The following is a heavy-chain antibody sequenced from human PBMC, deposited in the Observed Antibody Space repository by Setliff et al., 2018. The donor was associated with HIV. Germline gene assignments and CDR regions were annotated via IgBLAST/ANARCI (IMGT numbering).Heavy chain of an antibody. V-gene: IGHV3-33*05. CDR3: ARPTNIDTLYYGSQSFYMYYYGMDV. CDR2: TPNDGSYK. Sequence: GGSLRLSCAASNFTFSFYGMHWVRQAPGKGLEWVAFTPNDGSYKNYADSVKGRFTISRDNSKNTLYLQLNSLRAEDTAVYFCARPTNIDTLYYGSQSFYMYYYGMDVWGQGTTVTVSS. J-gene: IGHJ6*02. CDR1: NFTFSFYG. D-gene: IGHD3-10*01.